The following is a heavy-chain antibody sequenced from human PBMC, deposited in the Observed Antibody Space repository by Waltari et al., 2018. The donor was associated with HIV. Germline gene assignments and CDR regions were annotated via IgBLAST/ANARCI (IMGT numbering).Heavy chain of an antibody. CDR3: ARFCIAACLYGMDV. V-gene: IGHV4-34*01. Sequence: QVQLQQWGAGLLTPSETLSLTCAVYGGSFSGYYWSWIRQPPGKGLEWIGEINHSGSTNYNPSLKSRVTISVDTSKNQFSLKLSSVTAADTAVYYCARFCIAACLYGMDVWGQGTTVTVSS. CDR2: INHSGST. CDR1: GGSFSGYY. J-gene: IGHJ6*02. D-gene: IGHD6-6*01.